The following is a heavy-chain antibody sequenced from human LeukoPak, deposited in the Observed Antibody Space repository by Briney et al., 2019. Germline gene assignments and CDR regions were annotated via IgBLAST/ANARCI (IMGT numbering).Heavy chain of an antibody. CDR1: SFTYWSFL. CDR2: ISGSGGST. CDR3: AKVAASIDFSPGRIYN. D-gene: IGHD3-9*01. Sequence: PGGSLRLSCAASSFTYWSFLMRCLPQAPGEGLEWVSAISGSGGSTYYADSVKGRYTISTDNSNNTLYLQMNSLRAEDTAVYYWAKVAASIDFSPGRIYNWGRGTLVTVSS. V-gene: IGHV3-23*01. J-gene: IGHJ4*02.